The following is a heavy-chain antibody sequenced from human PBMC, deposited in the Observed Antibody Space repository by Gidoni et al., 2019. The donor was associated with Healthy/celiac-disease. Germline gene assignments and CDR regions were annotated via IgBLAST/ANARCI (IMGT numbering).Heavy chain of an antibody. V-gene: IGHV4-34*01. CDR2: INHSGST. CDR1: GGSFSGYY. Sequence: QVQLQQWGAGLLKPSETLSLTCAVYGGSFSGYYWSWIRQPPGKGLEWIGEINHSGSTNYNPSLKSRVTISVDTSKNQFSLKLSSVTAADTAVYYCARALTYLTTVTTFVGGGYFDYWGQGTLVTVSS. CDR3: ARALTYLTTVTTFVGGGYFDY. D-gene: IGHD4-17*01. J-gene: IGHJ4*02.